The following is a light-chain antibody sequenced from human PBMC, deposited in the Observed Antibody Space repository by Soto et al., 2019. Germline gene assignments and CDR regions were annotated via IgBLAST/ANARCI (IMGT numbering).Light chain of an antibody. CDR3: TSWTTSTTMI. V-gene: IGLV2-14*03. CDR1: SSDIGAYNF. CDR2: DVN. Sequence: QSALTQPASVSGSPGQSITISCTGTSSDIGAYNFVSWYQQHPGKAPKLMLYDVNIRPSGVSNRFSGSKSGNTASLTISGLQAEDVADYYCTSWTTSTTMIFGGGPKVTVL. J-gene: IGLJ2*01.